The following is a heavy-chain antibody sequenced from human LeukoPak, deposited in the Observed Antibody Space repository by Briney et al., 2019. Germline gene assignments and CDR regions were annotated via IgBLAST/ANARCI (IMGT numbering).Heavy chain of an antibody. CDR3: ARGPLAVAGSPLFY. D-gene: IGHD6-13*01. CDR1: EYTFTDYY. Sequence: GASVKVSCKASEYTFTDYYMHWVQQAPGKGLEWMGRVDPEDGETIYAEKFQGRVTITADTSTDTAYMELSSLRSEDTAVYYCARGPLAVAGSPLFYWGQGTLVTVSS. J-gene: IGHJ4*02. CDR2: VDPEDGET. V-gene: IGHV1-69-2*01.